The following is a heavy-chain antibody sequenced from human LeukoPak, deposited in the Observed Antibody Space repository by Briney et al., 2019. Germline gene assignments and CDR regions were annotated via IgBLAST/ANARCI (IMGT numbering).Heavy chain of an antibody. D-gene: IGHD3-10*01. J-gene: IGHJ4*02. CDR3: ARDCRYGSGKFKLQKPGCPFDY. CDR1: GGSISSSSHY. CDR2: IYYSGST. Sequence: SETLSLTCTVSGGSISSSSHYWGWIRQPPGKGLEWIGSIYYSGSTYYNPSLKSRVTVSLHTSKNQFSLKLSSVTAADTAVYYCARDCRYGSGKFKLQKPGCPFDYWGQGTLVTVSS. V-gene: IGHV4-39*07.